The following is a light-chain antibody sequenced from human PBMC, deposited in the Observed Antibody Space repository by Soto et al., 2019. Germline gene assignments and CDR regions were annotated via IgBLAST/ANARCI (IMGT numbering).Light chain of an antibody. CDR2: GAS. CDR3: HQYNGWPRT. Sequence: EIGWTQSPGTLSLSPGEGSTLSRRASQSINSFLAWYQQRRGQAPRLLIHGASNRATGIPDRFSGSGSGTEFTLTISSLQSEDFAVYYCHQYNGWPRTFGQGTKVDI. J-gene: IGKJ1*01. V-gene: IGKV3D-15*01. CDR1: QSINSF.